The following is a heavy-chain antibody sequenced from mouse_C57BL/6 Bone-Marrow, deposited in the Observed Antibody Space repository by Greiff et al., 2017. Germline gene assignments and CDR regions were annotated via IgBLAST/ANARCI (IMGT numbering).Heavy chain of an antibody. Sequence: QVQLQQSGAELVRPGASVKLSCKASGYTFTSYGISWVKQRTGQGLEWIGEIYPRSGNTYYNEKFKGKATLTADKSSSTAYMELRSLTSENSAVYFCARVTTVVATPCWYFDVWGKGTTVTVSS. V-gene: IGHV1-81*01. CDR2: IYPRSGNT. CDR1: GYTFTSYG. CDR3: ARVTTVVATPCWYFDV. J-gene: IGHJ1*03. D-gene: IGHD1-1*01.